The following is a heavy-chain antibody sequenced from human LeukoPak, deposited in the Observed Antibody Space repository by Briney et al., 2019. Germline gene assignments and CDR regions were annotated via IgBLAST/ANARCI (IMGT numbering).Heavy chain of an antibody. CDR3: ARGESSGQFDL. D-gene: IGHD6-19*01. V-gene: IGHV5-51*01. CDR1: GDSFTSYW. Sequence: GESLKISCGGSGDSFTSYWITWWRHLPGEDLEWRRVIYPGDSDTKYSPSFRGQVTISADKSISTSYLQWSSLKASDTAMYYCARGESSGQFDLWGQGTLVTVSS. CDR2: IYPGDSDT. J-gene: IGHJ4*02.